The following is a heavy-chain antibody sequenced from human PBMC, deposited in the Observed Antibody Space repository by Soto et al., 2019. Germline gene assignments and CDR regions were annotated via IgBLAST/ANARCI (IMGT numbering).Heavy chain of an antibody. Sequence: LSLTCAVSGGSISSSNWWSWVRRPPGKGLEWIGEIYHSGSTNYNPSLKSRVTISVDKSKNQFSLKLSSVTAADTAVYYCASFDYGLRIAVAGTGAFDIWGQGTMVTVSS. CDR1: GGSISSSNW. V-gene: IGHV4-4*02. J-gene: IGHJ3*02. CDR3: ASFDYGLRIAVAGTGAFDI. CDR2: IYHSGST. D-gene: IGHD6-19*01.